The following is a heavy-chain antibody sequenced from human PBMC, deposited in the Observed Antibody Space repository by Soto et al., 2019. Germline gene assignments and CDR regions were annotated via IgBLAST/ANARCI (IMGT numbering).Heavy chain of an antibody. V-gene: IGHV1-3*01. CDR1: GYTFTSYA. CDR2: INAGNGNT. J-gene: IGHJ6*02. Sequence: GASVKVSCKASGYTFTSYAMHLVRQAPGQRLEWMGWINAGNGNTKYSQKFQGRVTITRDTSASTAYMELSSLRSEDTAVYYCAAEVLRYFPYGMDVWGQGTTVTVSS. CDR3: AAEVLRYFPYGMDV. D-gene: IGHD3-9*01.